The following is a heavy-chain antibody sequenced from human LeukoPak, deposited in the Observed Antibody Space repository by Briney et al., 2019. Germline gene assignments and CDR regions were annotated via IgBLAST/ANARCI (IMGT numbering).Heavy chain of an antibody. J-gene: IGHJ4*02. D-gene: IGHD5-12*01. CDR2: IGSSGGSR. CDR3: ARDIGNSGFNLDY. Sequence: GGSLRLSCIASGFTFSSYEMDWVRRAPGKGLEWVSYIGSSGGSRYYADSVKGRFTTSRGNSNLYLQMNSLRAEDTAIYYCARDIGNSGFNLDYWGQGTPVTVSS. V-gene: IGHV3-48*03. CDR1: GFTFSSYE.